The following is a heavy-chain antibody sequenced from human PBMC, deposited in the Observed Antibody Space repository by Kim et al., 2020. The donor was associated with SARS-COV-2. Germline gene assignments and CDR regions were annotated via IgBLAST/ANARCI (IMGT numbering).Heavy chain of an antibody. V-gene: IGHV1-46*01. Sequence: ASVKVSCKASGYTFTSYYMHWVRQAPGQGLEWMGIINPSGGSTSYAQKFQGRVTMTRDTSTSTVYMELSSLRSEDTAVYYCARVPGIAAAGTLNYYYYYGMDVWGQGTTVTVSS. D-gene: IGHD6-13*01. CDR3: ARVPGIAAAGTLNYYYYYGMDV. CDR2: INPSGGST. CDR1: GYTFTSYY. J-gene: IGHJ6*02.